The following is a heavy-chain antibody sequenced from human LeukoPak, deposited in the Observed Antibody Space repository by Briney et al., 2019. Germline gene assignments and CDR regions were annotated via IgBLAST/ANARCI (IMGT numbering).Heavy chain of an antibody. CDR2: IYSGGST. J-gene: IGHJ6*02. CDR1: GFTVSSNY. CDR3: ARAAGTSQNQYGMDV. D-gene: IGHD6-19*01. V-gene: IGHV3-66*01. Sequence: GGSLRLPCAASGFTVSSNYMSWVRQAPGKGLEWVSVIYSGGSTYYADSVKGRFTISRDNSKNTLYLQMNSLRAEDTAVYYCARAAGTSQNQYGMDVWGQGTTVTVSS.